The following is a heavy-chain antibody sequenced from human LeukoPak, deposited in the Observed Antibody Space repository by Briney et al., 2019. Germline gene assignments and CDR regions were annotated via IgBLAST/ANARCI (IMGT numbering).Heavy chain of an antibody. CDR3: ARGLDYGDYGGFDP. D-gene: IGHD4-17*01. Sequence: SETLSLTCTVSGGSISSYYWSWIRQPAGKGLEWIGRIYTSGSTNYNPSLKSRVTMSVDTSKNQFSLKLSSVTAADTAVYYCARGLDYGDYGGFDPWGQETLITVSS. CDR1: GGSISSYY. J-gene: IGHJ5*02. V-gene: IGHV4-4*07. CDR2: IYTSGST.